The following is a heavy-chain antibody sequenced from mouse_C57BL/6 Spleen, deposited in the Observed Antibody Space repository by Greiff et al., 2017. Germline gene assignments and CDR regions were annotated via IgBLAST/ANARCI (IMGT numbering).Heavy chain of an antibody. Sequence: VQLQQSGAELVRPGASVKLSCTASGFNIKDDYMHWVKQRPEQGLEWIGWIDPENGDTEYASKFQGKATITADTSSNTAYLQLSSLTSEDTAVYYCTTDYGYPDYFDYWGQGTTLTVSS. J-gene: IGHJ2*01. CDR1: GFNIKDDY. CDR3: TTDYGYPDYFDY. V-gene: IGHV14-4*01. D-gene: IGHD2-2*01. CDR2: IDPENGDT.